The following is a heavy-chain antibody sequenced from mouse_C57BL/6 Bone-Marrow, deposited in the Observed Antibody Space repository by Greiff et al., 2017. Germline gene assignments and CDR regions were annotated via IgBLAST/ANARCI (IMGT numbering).Heavy chain of an antibody. CDR3: ARLEFDGRSGDGYFDV. CDR2: IYPRDGST. CDR1: GYTFTSYD. J-gene: IGHJ1*03. D-gene: IGHD3-3*01. Sequence: VKLQESGPELVKPGASVKLSCKASGYTFTSYDINWVKQRPGQGLEWIGGIYPRDGSTKYNEKFKGKATLTVDTSSSTAYMELHSLPSEDSAVYFCARLEFDGRSGDGYFDVWGRGTTVIVSA. V-gene: IGHV1-85*01.